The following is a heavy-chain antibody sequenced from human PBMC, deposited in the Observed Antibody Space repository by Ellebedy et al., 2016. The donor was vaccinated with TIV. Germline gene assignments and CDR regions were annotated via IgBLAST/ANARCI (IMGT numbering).Heavy chain of an antibody. CDR1: GFTFSSYA. V-gene: IGHV3-23*01. Sequence: GESLKISCAASGFTFSSYAMTWVRQAPGKGLEWVSSITGSGGSTYYADSVKGRFTISRDNSKNTVLVQMNSPRAEDTAVYYCAKEMEVVVAAVDYWGQGTLVTVSS. J-gene: IGHJ4*02. CDR3: AKEMEVVVAAVDY. D-gene: IGHD2-15*01. CDR2: ITGSGGST.